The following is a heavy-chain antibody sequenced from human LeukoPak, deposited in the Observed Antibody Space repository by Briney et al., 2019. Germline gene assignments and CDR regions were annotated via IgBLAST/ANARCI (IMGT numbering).Heavy chain of an antibody. J-gene: IGHJ5*02. CDR2: ISGSGGST. D-gene: IGHD6-13*01. V-gene: IGHV3-23*01. CDR3: ADLSIAAAGTPVRNWFDP. Sequence: GGSLRLSCAASGFTFSSYAMSWVRQAPGKGLEWVSAISGSGGSTYYADSVKGRFTISRDNSKNTLYLQMNSLRAEDTAVYYCADLSIAAAGTPVRNWFDPWGQGTLVTVSS. CDR1: GFTFSSYA.